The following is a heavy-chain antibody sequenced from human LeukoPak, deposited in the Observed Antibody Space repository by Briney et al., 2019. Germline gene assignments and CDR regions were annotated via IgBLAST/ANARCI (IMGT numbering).Heavy chain of an antibody. V-gene: IGHV4-38-2*02. CDR2: IYNSGTT. J-gene: IGHJ5*02. CDR1: GYSISSGYY. CDR3: ARDPALTFNWFDP. D-gene: IGHD2-21*02. Sequence: PSETLSLTCAVSGYSISSGYYWGWIRQPPGKGLEWIASIYNSGTTYSNPSLQSRISLSVDTSKNQFSLNLTSVTAADTAVYYCARDPALTFNWFDPWGQGILVTVSS.